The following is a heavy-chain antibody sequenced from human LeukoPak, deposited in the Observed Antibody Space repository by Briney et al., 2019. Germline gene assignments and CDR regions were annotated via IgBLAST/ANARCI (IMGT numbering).Heavy chain of an antibody. V-gene: IGHV3-48*03. D-gene: IGHD6-19*01. J-gene: IGHJ4*02. CDR1: GFTFRSHE. CDR3: ARASYNSDLYFDQ. Sequence: PGGSLRLSCAVSGFTFRSHEMNWVRQAPGKGPEWISYISTSGSIIYYADSVKGRFTISRDNARNSLFLQMGSLKVEDTAVYYCARASYNSDLYFDQWGQGTLVTVSS. CDR2: ISTSGSII.